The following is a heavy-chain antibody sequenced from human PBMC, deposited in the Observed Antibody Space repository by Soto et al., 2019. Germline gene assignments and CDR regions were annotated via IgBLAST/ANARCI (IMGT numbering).Heavy chain of an antibody. CDR2: IGTAGDT. J-gene: IGHJ4*02. CDR3: TRGAQGFDY. V-gene: IGHV3-13*04. Sequence: EVQLVESGGGLVQPGGSLRLSWAASGFTFSNYDMHWVRQAAGKGLEWVSGIGTAGDTYYSGSVKGRFTMSRENAKNSVYLQMNSLSAGDTAVYYCTRGAQGFDYWGQGTLVTVSS. CDR1: GFTFSNYD.